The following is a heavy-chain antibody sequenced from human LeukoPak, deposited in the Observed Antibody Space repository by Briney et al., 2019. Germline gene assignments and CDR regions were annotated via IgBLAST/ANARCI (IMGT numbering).Heavy chain of an antibody. J-gene: IGHJ4*02. CDR2: ISSSSSYI. CDR1: GFTFSTYS. Sequence: GGSLRLSCEVSGFTFSTYSMNWVRQAPGKGLEWVSSISSSSSYIYYADSVKGRFTISRDNAKNSLYLQMNSLRAEDTAVYYCARDGVNYYDSSGYYGYWGQGTLVTVSS. V-gene: IGHV3-21*01. CDR3: ARDGVNYYDSSGYYGY. D-gene: IGHD3-22*01.